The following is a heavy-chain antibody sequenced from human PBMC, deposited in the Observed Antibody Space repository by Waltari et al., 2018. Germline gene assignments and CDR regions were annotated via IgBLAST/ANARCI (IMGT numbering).Heavy chain of an antibody. CDR3: ARGPSWFANSNWYFDL. CDR2: ISYDGSNK. Sequence: QVQLVESGGGVVQPGRSLRPSCAASGFPFSSYALHWVRQAPGKGLEWVAVISYDGSNKYYADSVKGRFTISRDNSKNTLYLQMNSLRAEDTAVYYCARGPSWFANSNWYFDLWGRGTLVTVSS. CDR1: GFPFSSYA. D-gene: IGHD3-10*01. J-gene: IGHJ2*01. V-gene: IGHV3-30-3*01.